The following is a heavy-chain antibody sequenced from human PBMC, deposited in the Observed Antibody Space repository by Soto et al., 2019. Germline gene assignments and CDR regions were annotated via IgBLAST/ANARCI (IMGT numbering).Heavy chain of an antibody. Sequence: QVQLVESGGGLVKPGRSLSLSCATSGFTFSTYYMAWIRQAPGKGLEWVGYINNGGDIVHYSDSVKGHFRISRDNTKNSLFLQMTSLRAEDTAIYYCARDVSKTTIGVVDSWGQGALVTVSS. D-gene: IGHD3-3*01. J-gene: IGHJ4*02. CDR2: INNGGDIV. CDR1: GFTFSTYY. CDR3: ARDVSKTTIGVVDS. V-gene: IGHV3-11*01.